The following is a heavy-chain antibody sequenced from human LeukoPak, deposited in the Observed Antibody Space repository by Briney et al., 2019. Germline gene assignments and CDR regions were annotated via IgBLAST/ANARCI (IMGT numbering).Heavy chain of an antibody. CDR2: INHSGST. V-gene: IGHV4-34*01. Sequence: PSETLSLTCAVYGGSFSGYYWSWIRQPPGKGLEWIGEINHSGSTNYNPSLKSRVTISVDTSKNQFSLKLSSVTAADTAVYYCARRGYSGYGVALGGAHYFDYWGQGTLVTVSS. J-gene: IGHJ4*02. CDR3: ARRGYSGYGVALGGAHYFDY. CDR1: GGSFSGYY. D-gene: IGHD5-12*01.